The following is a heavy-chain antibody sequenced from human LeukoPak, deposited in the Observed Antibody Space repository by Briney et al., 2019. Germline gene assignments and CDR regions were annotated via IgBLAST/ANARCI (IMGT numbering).Heavy chain of an antibody. CDR1: GYTFTSYG. Sequence: ASVKVSCKASGYTFTSYGISWVRQAPGQGLEWMGWISAYNGNTNYAQKLQGRVTMTTDTSTSTAYMELRSLRAEDTAVYYCAREAYGEYYFDYWGQGTLVTVSS. J-gene: IGHJ4*02. D-gene: IGHD3-16*01. CDR3: AREAYGEYYFDY. V-gene: IGHV1-18*01. CDR2: ISAYNGNT.